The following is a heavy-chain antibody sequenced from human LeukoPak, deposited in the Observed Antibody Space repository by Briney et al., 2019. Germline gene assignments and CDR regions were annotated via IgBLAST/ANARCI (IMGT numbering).Heavy chain of an antibody. D-gene: IGHD1-14*01. Sequence: SVKVSCKASGGTLSSYTISWVRQAPGQGLEWMGRIIPILGIANYAQKFQGRVTITADKSTSTAYMELSSLRSEDTAVYYCARVPGREYGMDVWGQGTTVTVSS. V-gene: IGHV1-69*02. CDR1: GGTLSSYT. CDR3: ARVPGREYGMDV. CDR2: IIPILGIA. J-gene: IGHJ6*02.